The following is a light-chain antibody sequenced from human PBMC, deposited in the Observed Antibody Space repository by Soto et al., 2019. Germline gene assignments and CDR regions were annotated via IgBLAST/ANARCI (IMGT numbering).Light chain of an antibody. CDR1: QSIRTY. Sequence: DIQMTQSPSSLSASVGDRVTITCRASQSIRTYLNWYQQKPGKAPKLLIYTASSLQSGVPSRFSGSGSGTDLTLTISSLQSEDLAIYYCQQSYSTPTFGQGTKVEIK. CDR3: QQSYSTPT. J-gene: IGKJ1*01. V-gene: IGKV1-39*01. CDR2: TAS.